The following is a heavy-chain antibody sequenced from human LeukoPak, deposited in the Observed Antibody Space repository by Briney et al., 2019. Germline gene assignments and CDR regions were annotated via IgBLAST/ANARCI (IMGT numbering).Heavy chain of an antibody. D-gene: IGHD4-23*01. CDR1: GFTFSSYA. V-gene: IGHV3-23*01. J-gene: IGHJ3*02. CDR2: ISGSGGST. CDR3: AKQKTTVVTLDAFDI. Sequence: GGSLRLSCAASGFTFSSYAMSWVRQAPGKGLEWVSAISGSGGSTYYADSVKGRLTISRDKSKNTLYLQMNSLRAEDTAVYYCAKQKTTVVTLDAFDIWGQGTMVTVSS.